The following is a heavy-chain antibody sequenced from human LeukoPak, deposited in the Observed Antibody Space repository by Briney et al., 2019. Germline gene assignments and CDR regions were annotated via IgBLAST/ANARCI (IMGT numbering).Heavy chain of an antibody. CDR2: IYSGGST. J-gene: IGHJ4*02. CDR3: ARANPIAAALDY. CDR1: GFTVSSNY. V-gene: IGHV3-53*01. Sequence: GGSLRLSCAAPGFTVSSNYMSWVRQAPGKGLEWVSVIYSGGSTYYADSVKGRFTISRDNSKNTLYLQMNSLRAEDTAVYYCARANPIAAALDYWGQGTLVTVSS. D-gene: IGHD6-13*01.